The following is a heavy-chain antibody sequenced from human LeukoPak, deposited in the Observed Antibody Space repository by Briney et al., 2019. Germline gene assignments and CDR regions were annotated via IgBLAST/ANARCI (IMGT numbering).Heavy chain of an antibody. V-gene: IGHV3-15*01. Sequence: PGGSLRLSCAASGFTFTNAWMSWVRQAPGKGLEWVGHIKSKTDGGTTDYAAPVKGRFTISRHDSKNTLYLQMNSLKSGDTAVYYCTTFGGPHDYWGQGTLVTVSS. J-gene: IGHJ4*02. CDR3: TTFGGPHDY. D-gene: IGHD3-10*01. CDR2: IKSKTDGGTT. CDR1: GFTFTNAW.